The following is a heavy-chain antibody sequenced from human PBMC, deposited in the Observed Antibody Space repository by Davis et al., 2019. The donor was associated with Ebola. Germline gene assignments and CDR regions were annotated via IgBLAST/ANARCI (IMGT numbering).Heavy chain of an antibody. J-gene: IGHJ5*02. V-gene: IGHV3-7*01. D-gene: IGHD3-3*01. CDR3: ARDANHDFWSGYYRRNWFDP. Sequence: VDSVKGRFTISRDNAKSSLSLQMHSLRDEDTAMYYCARDANHDFWSGYYRRNWFDPWGQGTLVTVSS.